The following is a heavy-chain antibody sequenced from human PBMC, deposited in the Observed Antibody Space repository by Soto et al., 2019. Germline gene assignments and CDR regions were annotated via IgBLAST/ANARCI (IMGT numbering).Heavy chain of an antibody. V-gene: IGHV1-2*02. Sequence: ASVKVSCKASGYTFTGYYMHWVRQAPGQGLEWMGWINPNSGGTNYAQKFQGRVTMTRDTSISTAYMELSRLRSDDTAVYYCARDRGILFPRSQFDYWGQGTLVTVSS. CDR1: GYTFTGYY. D-gene: IGHD3-9*01. CDR2: INPNSGGT. CDR3: ARDRGILFPRSQFDY. J-gene: IGHJ4*02.